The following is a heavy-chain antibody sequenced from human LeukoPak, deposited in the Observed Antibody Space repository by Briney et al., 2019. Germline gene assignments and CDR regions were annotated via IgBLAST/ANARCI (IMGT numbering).Heavy chain of an antibody. Sequence: PSETLSLTCTVSGGSISSSSYYWGWIRQPPGKGLEWIGSIYYSGSTYYNPSLKSRVTISVDTSKNQFSLKLSSVTAADTAVYYCARIVVVPAANTNNYYYYGMDVWGQGTTVTVSS. CDR3: ARIVVVPAANTNNYYYYGMDV. D-gene: IGHD2-2*01. CDR2: IYYSGST. CDR1: GGSISSSSYY. J-gene: IGHJ6*02. V-gene: IGHV4-39*01.